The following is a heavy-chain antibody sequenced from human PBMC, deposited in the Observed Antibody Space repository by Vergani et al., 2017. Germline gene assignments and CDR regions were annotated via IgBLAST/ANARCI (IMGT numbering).Heavy chain of an antibody. CDR2: ISAYNGNT. Sequence: QVQLVQSGAEVKKPGASVKVSCKASGYTFTSYGIIWVRQAPGQGLEWMGWISAYNGNTNYAQKLQGRVSMTTGTSTSTAYMELRSLGADDTAVYYCAXDPPSLTSYYRGDYWDQGTLVTVSS. D-gene: IGHD3-9*01. CDR1: GYTFTSYG. CDR3: AXDPPSLTSYYRGDY. V-gene: IGHV1-18*01. J-gene: IGHJ4*02.